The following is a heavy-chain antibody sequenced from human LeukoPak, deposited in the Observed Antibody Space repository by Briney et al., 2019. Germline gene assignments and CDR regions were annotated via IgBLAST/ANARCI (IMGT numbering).Heavy chain of an antibody. V-gene: IGHV4-59*01. CDR3: ARDQTSKGDAFDI. CDR1: GGSIRSYY. Sequence: SETLSLTCSVSGGSIRSYYWSWIRQPPGKGPGWIGYIHYSGSTNYNPSLKSRVTISVDTSKNQFSLKLSSVTAADTAVYYCARDQTSKGDAFDIWGQGTMVTVSS. J-gene: IGHJ3*02. CDR2: IHYSGST.